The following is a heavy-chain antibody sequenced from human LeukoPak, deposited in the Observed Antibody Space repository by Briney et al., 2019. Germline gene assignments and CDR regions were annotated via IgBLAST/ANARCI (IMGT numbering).Heavy chain of an antibody. D-gene: IGHD3-10*01. CDR3: AGAPPVMVRGVMQLYEYYFDY. CDR1: GGTFISYA. J-gene: IGHJ4*02. Sequence: SVKVSCKASGGTFISYAISWVRQAPGQGLEWMGRIIPIFGTANYAQKFQGRVTITTDESTSTAYMELSSLRSEDTAVYYCAGAPPVMVRGVMQLYEYYFDYWGQGTLVTVSS. V-gene: IGHV1-69*05. CDR2: IIPIFGTA.